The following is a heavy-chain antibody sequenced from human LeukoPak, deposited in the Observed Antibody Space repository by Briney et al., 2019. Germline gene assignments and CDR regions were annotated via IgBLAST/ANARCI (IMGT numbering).Heavy chain of an antibody. V-gene: IGHV4-31*11. CDR3: ARGYPTYYYDSSGYYFDY. D-gene: IGHD3-22*01. Sequence: NTSETLSLTCAVSGGSISSGGYSWSWIRQHPGKGLEWIGYIYYSGSTYYNPSLKSRVTISVDTSKNQFSLKLSSVTAADTAVYYCARGYPTYYYDSSGYYFDYWGQGTLVTVSS. J-gene: IGHJ4*02. CDR1: GGSISSGGYS. CDR2: IYYSGST.